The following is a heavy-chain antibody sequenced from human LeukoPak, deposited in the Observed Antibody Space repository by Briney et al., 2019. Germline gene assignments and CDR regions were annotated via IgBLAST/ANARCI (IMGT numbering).Heavy chain of an antibody. J-gene: IGHJ5*02. V-gene: IGHV1-8*03. CDR2: MNPYSGNT. D-gene: IGHD6-13*01. Sequence: ASVKVSCRASGYTFTSYDINWVRQATGQGLEWMGWMNPYSGNTGYAQKFQGRVTITSNTSISTAYMELSNLTSEDTAVYYCARGQYASTWYRGSRWFDPWGQGTLVTVSS. CDR3: ARGQYASTWYRGSRWFDP. CDR1: GYTFTSYD.